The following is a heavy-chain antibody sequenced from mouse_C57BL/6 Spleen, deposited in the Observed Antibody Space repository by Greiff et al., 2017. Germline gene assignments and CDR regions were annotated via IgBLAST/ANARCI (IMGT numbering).Heavy chain of an antibody. CDR2: INPNNGGT. CDR3: ARWGYDRAMDY. J-gene: IGHJ4*01. CDR1: GYTFTDYN. Sequence: EVQLVESGPELVKPGASVKIPCKASGYTFTDYNMDWVKQSHGKSLEWIGDINPNNGGTIYNQKFKGKATLTVDKSSSTAYMELRSLTSEDTAVYYCARWGYDRAMDYWGQGTSVTVSS. D-gene: IGHD2-2*01. V-gene: IGHV1-18*01.